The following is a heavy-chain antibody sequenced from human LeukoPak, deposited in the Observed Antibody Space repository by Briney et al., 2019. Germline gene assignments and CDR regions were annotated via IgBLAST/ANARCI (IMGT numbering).Heavy chain of an antibody. V-gene: IGHV3-23*01. Sequence: GGSLRLSCTASGFTFSSYTMSWVRQAAEKGLTWVSTLTPGGPNTYYADSVKGRFTVSRDDSKNTLYLQMNSLRAEDTAVYYCAKDGGLWVSAHWGDSWGRGTLVTVSS. CDR2: LTPGGPNT. CDR1: GFTFSSYT. J-gene: IGHJ4*02. CDR3: AKDGGLWVSAHWGDS. D-gene: IGHD7-27*01.